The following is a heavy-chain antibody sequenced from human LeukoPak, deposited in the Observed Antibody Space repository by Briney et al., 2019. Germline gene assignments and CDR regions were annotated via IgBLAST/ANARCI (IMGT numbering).Heavy chain of an antibody. Sequence: GGSLRLSCAASGFTFSNYYMNWVRQAPGKGLEWVSSISSSSTYIYYADSVKGRFTISRDNSKNTLYLQMNSLRAEDTAVYYCAKDALWSSSRLPFDYWGQGTLVTVSS. J-gene: IGHJ4*02. V-gene: IGHV3-21*04. CDR2: ISSSSTYI. CDR3: AKDALWSSSRLPFDY. D-gene: IGHD6-6*01. CDR1: GFTFSNYY.